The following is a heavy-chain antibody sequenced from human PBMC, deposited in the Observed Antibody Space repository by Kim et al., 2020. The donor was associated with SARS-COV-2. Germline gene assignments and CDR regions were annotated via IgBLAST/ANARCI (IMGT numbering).Heavy chain of an antibody. CDR2: IDWDDVK. V-gene: IGHV2-70*01. J-gene: IGHJ4*02. D-gene: IGHD3-22*01. CDR3: ARSWDSSGYLVGDYFDY. CDR1: GFSLSTSGMC. Sequence: SGPTLVNPTQTLTLTCTFSGFSLSTSGMCVSWIRQPPGKALEWLALIDWDDVKYYSTSLKTRLTISKDTSKNQVVLTVTNMYPVDTATYYCARSWDSSGYLVGDYFDYWGQGTLVTVSS.